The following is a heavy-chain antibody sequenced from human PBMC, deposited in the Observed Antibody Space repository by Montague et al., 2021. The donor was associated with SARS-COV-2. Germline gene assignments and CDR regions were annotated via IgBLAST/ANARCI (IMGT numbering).Heavy chain of an antibody. CDR2: IYYSGST. Sequence: SETLSLTCTVSGGSISSSSYYWGWIRQPPGKGLEWIGSIYYSGSTYYNPSLKSRVTISVDTSKNQFSLKLSSVTAADTAVYYCARHSGRDTIFEVVIIPDAFDIWGQGTMVTVSS. V-gene: IGHV4-39*01. J-gene: IGHJ3*02. CDR3: ARHSGRDTIFEVVIIPDAFDI. CDR1: GGSISSSSYY. D-gene: IGHD3-3*01.